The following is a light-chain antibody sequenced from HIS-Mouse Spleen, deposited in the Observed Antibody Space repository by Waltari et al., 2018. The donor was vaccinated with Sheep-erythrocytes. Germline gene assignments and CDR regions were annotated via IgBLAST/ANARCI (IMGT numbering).Light chain of an antibody. CDR2: AAS. J-gene: IGKJ5*01. CDR3: QQANSFPIT. V-gene: IGKV1-9*01. CDR1: QGISSY. Sequence: DIQLTQSPSFLSASVGDRVTITCRASQGISSYLAWYQQKPGKAPKLLIYAASTLQSGVPSRFCGSGSGTEFTLTISSLQPEDFATYYCQQANSFPITFGQGTRLEIK.